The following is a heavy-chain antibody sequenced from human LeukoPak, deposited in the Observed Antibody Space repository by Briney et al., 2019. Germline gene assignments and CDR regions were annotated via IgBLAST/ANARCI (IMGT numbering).Heavy chain of an antibody. CDR3: ARDRGTVIPYYMDV. D-gene: IGHD4-17*01. J-gene: IGHJ6*03. CDR2: ISAYNGNT. Sequence: ASVKVSCKASGYTFTSYGISRVRQAPGQGLEWMGWISAYNGNTNYAQKLQGRVTMTTDTSTSTAYMELRSLRSDDTAVYYCARDRGTVIPYYMDVWGKGTTVTISS. V-gene: IGHV1-18*01. CDR1: GYTFTSYG.